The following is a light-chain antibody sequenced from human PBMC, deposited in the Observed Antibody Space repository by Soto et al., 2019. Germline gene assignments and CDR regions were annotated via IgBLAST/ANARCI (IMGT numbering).Light chain of an antibody. Sequence: EIVMTQSPATLSVSPGERATLSCRASQSVSSNLAWYQQKPGQAPRLLIYGASTRATGIPARFRGSGSATEFTLTISSLQSEDFAVYYCQQYNNWPPYTFGQGTKLEIK. CDR3: QQYNNWPPYT. CDR2: GAS. J-gene: IGKJ2*01. CDR1: QSVSSN. V-gene: IGKV3D-15*01.